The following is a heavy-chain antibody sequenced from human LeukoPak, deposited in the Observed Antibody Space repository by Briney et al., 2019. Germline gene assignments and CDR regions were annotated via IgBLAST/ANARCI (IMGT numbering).Heavy chain of an antibody. CDR2: IYYSGST. CDR1: GGSTSSGDYY. V-gene: IGHV4-30-4*08. Sequence: SETLSLTCTVSGGSTSSGDYYWSWIRQPPGKGLEWIGYIYYSGSTYYNPSLKSRVTISVDTSKNQFSLKLSSVTAADTAVYYCARVYWNYAFDIWGQGTMVTVSS. D-gene: IGHD1-7*01. CDR3: ARVYWNYAFDI. J-gene: IGHJ3*02.